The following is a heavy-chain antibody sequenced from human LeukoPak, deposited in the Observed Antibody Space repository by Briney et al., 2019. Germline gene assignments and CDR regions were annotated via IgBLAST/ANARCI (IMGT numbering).Heavy chain of an antibody. J-gene: IGHJ4*02. V-gene: IGHV3-21*01. Sequence: GGSLRLSCAASGFTFSSYSMNWVRQAPGKGLEWVSSISNSSSYIYYADSVKGRFTISRDNAKNSLYLQMNSLRAEDTAVYYCARDHYYDSSGYLFDYWGQGTLVTVSS. CDR3: ARDHYYDSSGYLFDY. D-gene: IGHD3-22*01. CDR1: GFTFSSYS. CDR2: ISNSSSYI.